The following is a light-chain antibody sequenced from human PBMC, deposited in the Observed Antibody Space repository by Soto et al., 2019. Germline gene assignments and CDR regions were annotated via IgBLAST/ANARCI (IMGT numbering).Light chain of an antibody. J-gene: IGKJ5*01. Sequence: DIQMTQSPSSLSTSVGDRVTITCRASQGISNFLAWYQQKPGKVPKLLISAASTLQSGVPSRFSGSGSGTDFTLAINSLQPEDVATYYCQKYRSVITFGQGTRLEIK. CDR1: QGISNF. CDR2: AAS. CDR3: QKYRSVIT. V-gene: IGKV1-27*01.